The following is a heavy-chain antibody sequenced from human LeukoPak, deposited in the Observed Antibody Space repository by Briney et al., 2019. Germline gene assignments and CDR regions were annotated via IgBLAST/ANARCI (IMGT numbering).Heavy chain of an antibody. Sequence: PGGSLRLTCAASGFTFSSYAMSWVRQAPGKGLEWVSAISGSGGSTYYADSVKGRFTISRDNSKNTLYLQMNSLRAEDTAVYYCAKDLSHGYGYYFDYWGQGTLVTVSS. D-gene: IGHD5-18*01. CDR2: ISGSGGST. V-gene: IGHV3-23*01. J-gene: IGHJ4*02. CDR3: AKDLSHGYGYYFDY. CDR1: GFTFSSYA.